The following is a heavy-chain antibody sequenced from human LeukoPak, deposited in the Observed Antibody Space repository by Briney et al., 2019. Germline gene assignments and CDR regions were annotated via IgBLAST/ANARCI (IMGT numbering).Heavy chain of an antibody. V-gene: IGHV1-2*02. CDR1: GYTFTGYY. CDR3: AVSRNVYDSSGYYAFDY. J-gene: IGHJ4*02. CDR2: INPNSGGT. D-gene: IGHD3-22*01. Sequence: GASVKVSCKASGYTFTGYYMHWVRQAPGQGLEWMGWINPNSGGTNYAQKFQGRVTMTRDTSISTAYMELSRLRSDDTAVYYCAVSRNVYDSSGYYAFDYWGQGTLVTVSS.